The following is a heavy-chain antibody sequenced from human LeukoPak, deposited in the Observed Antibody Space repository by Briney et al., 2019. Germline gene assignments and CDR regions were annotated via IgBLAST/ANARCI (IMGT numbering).Heavy chain of an antibody. Sequence: GASVKVSCKASGYTFTGYYMHWVRQAPGQGLEWMGRINPNSGGTNYAQKFQGRVTMTRDTSISTAYMELSRLRSDVTAVYYCAVDCVYYDSSGYLDNNWFDPWGQGTLVTVSS. CDR3: AVDCVYYDSSGYLDNNWFDP. CDR2: INPNSGGT. J-gene: IGHJ5*02. V-gene: IGHV1-2*06. D-gene: IGHD3-22*01. CDR1: GYTFTGYY.